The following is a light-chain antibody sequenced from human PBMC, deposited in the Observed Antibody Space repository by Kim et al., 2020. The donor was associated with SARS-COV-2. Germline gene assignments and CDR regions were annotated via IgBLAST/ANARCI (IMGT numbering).Light chain of an antibody. J-gene: IGLJ2*01. CDR2: RDT. CDR3: QTWDNNDVV. CDR1: KLGDEY. Sequence: VSPGPTASITCSGDKLGDEYVSWYQQKPGQSPVLVIYRDTKRPSGIPERFSGSNSGNTATLTIIGTQAVDEGDFYCQTWDNNDVVFGGGTQLTVL. V-gene: IGLV3-1*01.